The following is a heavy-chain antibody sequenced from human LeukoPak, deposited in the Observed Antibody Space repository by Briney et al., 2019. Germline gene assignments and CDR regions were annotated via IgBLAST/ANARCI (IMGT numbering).Heavy chain of an antibody. CDR2: IRYDGSNK. Sequence: GSLRLSCAASGFTFSSYGMRWVRQAPGKGLEWVAFIRYDGSNKYYADSVKGRFTISRDNSKNTLYLQMNSLRAEDTAVYYCAKLGGYSGYDPRIAAAGYFDYWGQGTLVTVSS. D-gene: IGHD5-12*01. CDR1: GFTFSSYG. J-gene: IGHJ4*02. V-gene: IGHV3-30*02. CDR3: AKLGGYSGYDPRIAAAGYFDY.